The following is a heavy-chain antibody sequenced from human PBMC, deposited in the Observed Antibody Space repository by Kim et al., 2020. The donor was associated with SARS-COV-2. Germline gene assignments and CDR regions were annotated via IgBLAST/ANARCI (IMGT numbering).Heavy chain of an antibody. Sequence: TIYYADSVKVRFTIARDKARNSLYLQMNSLGAEDTALYYCARTYRTSVGYWGQGTLVTVSS. D-gene: IGHD1-26*01. J-gene: IGHJ4*02. CDR2: TI. V-gene: IGHV3-11*01. CDR3: ARTYRTSVGY.